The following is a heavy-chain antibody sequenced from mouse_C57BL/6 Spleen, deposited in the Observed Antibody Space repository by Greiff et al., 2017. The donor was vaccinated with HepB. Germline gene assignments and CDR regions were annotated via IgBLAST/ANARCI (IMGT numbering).Heavy chain of an antibody. Sequence: QVHVKQPGAELVRPGTSVKLSCKASGYTFTSYWMPWVKQRPGQGLEWIGVIDPSDSYTNYNQKFKGKATLTVDTSSSTAYMQLSSLTSEDSAVYYCARSPYYYGSGFDYWGQGTTLTVSS. CDR3: ARSPYYYGSGFDY. D-gene: IGHD1-1*01. J-gene: IGHJ2*01. V-gene: IGHV1-59*01. CDR2: IDPSDSYT. CDR1: GYTFTSYW.